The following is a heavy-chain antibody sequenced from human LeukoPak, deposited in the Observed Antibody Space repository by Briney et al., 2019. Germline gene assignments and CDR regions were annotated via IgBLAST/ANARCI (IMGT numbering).Heavy chain of an antibody. CDR1: GYTLTELS. J-gene: IGHJ5*02. V-gene: IGHV1-24*01. CDR2: FDPEDGET. CDR3: ATEEGSYYTRKKGYWFDP. D-gene: IGHD3-10*01. Sequence: ASVKVSCKVSGYTLTELSMHWVRQAPGKGLEWMGGFDPEDGETIYAQKFQGRVTMTEDTSTDTAYRELSSLRSEDTAVYYCATEEGSYYTRKKGYWFDPWGQGTLVTVSS.